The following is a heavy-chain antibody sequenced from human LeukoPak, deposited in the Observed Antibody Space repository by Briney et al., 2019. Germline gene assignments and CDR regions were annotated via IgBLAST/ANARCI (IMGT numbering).Heavy chain of an antibody. Sequence: SETLSLTCTVSGGSISSYYWSWIRQPPGKGLEWIGYIYYSGSTNYNPSLKSRVTISVDTSKNQFSLKLSSVTAADTAVYYCARGSGVVPAAMSRYSGYDFKSRYNWFDPWGQGTQVTVSS. D-gene: IGHD2-2*01. CDR3: ARGSGVVPAAMSRYSGYDFKSRYNWFDP. V-gene: IGHV4-59*01. J-gene: IGHJ5*02. CDR1: GGSISSYY. CDR2: IYYSGST.